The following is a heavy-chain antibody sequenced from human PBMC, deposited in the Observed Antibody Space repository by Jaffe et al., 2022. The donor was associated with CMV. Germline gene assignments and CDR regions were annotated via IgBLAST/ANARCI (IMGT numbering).Heavy chain of an antibody. CDR3: ATGKYCTSGECDDAGYFRH. CDR2: ISSVDSTT. Sequence: EVQLVESGGALAQPGESLRLSCAASGFRFSSYQMNWVRQAPGKGLEWISNISSVDSTTNYAPSVKGRFMISRDNAKNYLYLQMNSLRVDDTAVYYCATGKYCTSGECDDAGYFRHWGQGTLVTV. D-gene: IGHD2-8*01. CDR1: GFRFSSYQ. J-gene: IGHJ1*01. V-gene: IGHV3-48*03.